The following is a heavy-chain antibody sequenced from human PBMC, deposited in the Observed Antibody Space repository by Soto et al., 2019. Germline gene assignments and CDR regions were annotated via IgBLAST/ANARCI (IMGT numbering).Heavy chain of an antibody. J-gene: IGHJ6*02. CDR1: GFTFSNAW. D-gene: IGHD1-20*01. CDR2: IKSKTDGGTT. V-gene: IGHV3-15*07. CDR3: TTDRIPPSRYNWNDDPYYYYYGMDV. Sequence: EVQLVESGGGLVKPGGSLRLSCAASGFTFSNAWMNWVRQAPGKGLEWVGRIKSKTDGGTTDYAAPVKGRFTISRDDSKNTLYLQMNSLKTDDTAVYYCTTDRIPPSRYNWNDDPYYYYYGMDVWGQGTTVTVSS.